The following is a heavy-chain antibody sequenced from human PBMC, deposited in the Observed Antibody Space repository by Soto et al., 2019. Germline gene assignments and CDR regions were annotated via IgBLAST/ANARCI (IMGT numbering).Heavy chain of an antibody. D-gene: IGHD6-13*01. V-gene: IGHV2-26*04. CDR3: ASTYSTSWYWFDP. J-gene: IGHJ5*02. CDR2: IFSNDEK. CDR1: GFSLSNAGLG. Sequence: QVTVKESGPVLVKPTETLTLTCTVSGFSLSNAGLGVSWIRQPPGKALEWLAHIFSNDEKSYSTSLKSRLTISKDTSKSKVVLTMTNMEPVDTATYYCASTYSTSWYWFDPWGQGTLVTVSS.